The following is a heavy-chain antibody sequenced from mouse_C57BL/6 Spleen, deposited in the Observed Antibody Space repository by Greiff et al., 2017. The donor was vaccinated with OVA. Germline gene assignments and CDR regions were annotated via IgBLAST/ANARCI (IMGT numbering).Heavy chain of an antibody. V-gene: IGHV1-72*01. CDR2: IDPNSGGT. J-gene: IGHJ1*03. D-gene: IGHD1-1*01. CDR3: ASRGSSYWYFDV. Sequence: QVSMQQPVAELVKPGASVKLSCKASGYTFTSYCLHWVKQRPGRGLEWIGRIDPNSGGTKYNEKFKSKATLTVDKPSSTAYMQLSSLTSEDSAVYYCASRGSSYWYFDVWGTGTTVTVSS. CDR1: GYTFTSYC.